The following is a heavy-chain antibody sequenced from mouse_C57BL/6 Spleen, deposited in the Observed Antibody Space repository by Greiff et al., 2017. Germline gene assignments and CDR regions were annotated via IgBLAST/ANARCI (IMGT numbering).Heavy chain of an antibody. CDR1: YTFTDYYM. V-gene: IGHV1-83*01. Sequence: VQLQQSGPELVKPGASVKMSCKASGYTFTDYYMHWVKQKPGKGLEWIGEIYPGSGNTYYNEKFKGKATLTADTSSSTAYMQLSSLTSEDSAVYFWARTGLNYGTLYAMDYWGQGTSVTVSS. D-gene: IGHD1-1*01. J-gene: IGHJ4*01. CDR2: YPGSGNTY. CDR3: RTGLNYGTLYAMDY.